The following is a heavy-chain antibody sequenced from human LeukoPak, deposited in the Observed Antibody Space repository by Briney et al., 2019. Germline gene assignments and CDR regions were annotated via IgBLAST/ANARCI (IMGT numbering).Heavy chain of an antibody. V-gene: IGHV1-46*01. CDR3: ARGSYYYDSSGTTYYFDY. D-gene: IGHD3-22*01. CDR2: INPSGGST. Sequence: ASVKVSCKASGYVFTSHYIHWVRQAPGQGLEWMGIINPSGGSTSYAQKFQGRVTMTRDTSTSTVYMELSSLRSEDTAVYYCARGSYYYDSSGTTYYFDYWGQGTLVTVSS. CDR1: GYVFTSHY. J-gene: IGHJ4*02.